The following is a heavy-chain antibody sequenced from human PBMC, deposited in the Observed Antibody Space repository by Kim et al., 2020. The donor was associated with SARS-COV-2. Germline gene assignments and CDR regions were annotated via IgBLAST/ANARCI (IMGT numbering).Heavy chain of an antibody. V-gene: IGHV3-7*05. CDR2: MNQDGSVK. CDR1: GLTFSNYW. CDR3: TTGTTY. Sequence: GGSLRLSCVASGLTFSNYWMNWVRQAPGKGLEWVANMNQDGSVKRYVDSVKGRFTVSRDNAKNSLYLQMNTLGAEDTALYYCTTGTTYWGQGIRVTVSP. J-gene: IGHJ4*02.